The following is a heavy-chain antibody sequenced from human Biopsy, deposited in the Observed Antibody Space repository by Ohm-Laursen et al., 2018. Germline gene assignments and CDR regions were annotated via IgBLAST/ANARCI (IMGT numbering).Heavy chain of an antibody. V-gene: IGHV1-18*01. Sequence: ASVKVSCKSSGYRFDNYGISWVRQASGQRPEWMGWVSGYNGVTNYARKFQGRVTMTIEKSTTTAYMELRGLRSDDTAVYYCGRDYYYNGTDIWGPGTTLTVSS. CDR2: VSGYNGVT. CDR3: GRDYYYNGTDI. J-gene: IGHJ6*02. CDR1: GYRFDNYG.